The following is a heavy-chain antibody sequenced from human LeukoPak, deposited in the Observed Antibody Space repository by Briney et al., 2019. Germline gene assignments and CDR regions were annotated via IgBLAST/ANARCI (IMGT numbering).Heavy chain of an antibody. CDR2: IDPSDSYT. J-gene: IGHJ5*02. V-gene: IGHV5-10-1*01. CDR3: ARHSGSRYCSGGSCYLFDP. CDR1: GYSFTGYW. Sequence: GESLRISCKGSGYSFTGYWISWVRQMPGKGLEWMGRIDPSDSYTNYSPSFQGHVTISADKSISTAYLQWSSLKASDTAMYYCARHSGSRYCSGGSCYLFDPWGQGTLVTVSS. D-gene: IGHD2-15*01.